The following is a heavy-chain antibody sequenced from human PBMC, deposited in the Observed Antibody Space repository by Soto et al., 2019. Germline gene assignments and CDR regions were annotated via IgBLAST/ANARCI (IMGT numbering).Heavy chain of an antibody. CDR2: IHYSGST. CDR1: GGSISSSSYY. D-gene: IGHD6-13*01. V-gene: IGHV4-39*01. Sequence: QLQLQESGPGLVKPSETLSLTCTVSGGSISSSSYYWGWIRQPPGKGLEWIGCIHYSGSTYYNPSLRSRVTSSGDTYKNQFSLNVSSVTAADTAVYYCARRLFSSTWPSYFDYWGQGTLVTDSS. J-gene: IGHJ4*02. CDR3: ARRLFSSTWPSYFDY.